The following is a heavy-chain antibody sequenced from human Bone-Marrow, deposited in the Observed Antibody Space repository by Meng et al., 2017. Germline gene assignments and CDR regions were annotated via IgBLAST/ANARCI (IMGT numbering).Heavy chain of an antibody. Sequence: GGSLRLSCAASGFTFSSYEFNWVRQAPGKGLEWVSFINSNFAIHYVDSVRGRFTISRDNAKNSLYLQMNDLRVEDTGLYYCARVDSSGWVWGQGTLVTVSS. V-gene: IGHV3-48*03. J-gene: IGHJ4*02. D-gene: IGHD3-22*01. CDR2: INSNFAI. CDR1: GFTFSSYE. CDR3: ARVDSSGWV.